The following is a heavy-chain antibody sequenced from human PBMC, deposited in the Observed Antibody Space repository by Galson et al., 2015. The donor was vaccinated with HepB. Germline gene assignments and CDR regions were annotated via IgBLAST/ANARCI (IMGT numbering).Heavy chain of an antibody. CDR1: GFTFSSYA. Sequence: LRLSCAASGFTFSSYAMSWVRQAPGKGLEWVSAISGSGGSTYYADSVKGRFTISRDNSKNTLYLQMNSLRAEDTAVYYCAKDEGHMLLWFGELSYYFDYWGQGTLVTVSS. J-gene: IGHJ4*02. CDR2: ISGSGGST. CDR3: AKDEGHMLLWFGELSYYFDY. D-gene: IGHD3-10*01. V-gene: IGHV3-23*01.